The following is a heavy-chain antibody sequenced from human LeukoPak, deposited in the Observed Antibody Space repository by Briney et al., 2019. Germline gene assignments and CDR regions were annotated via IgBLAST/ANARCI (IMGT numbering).Heavy chain of an antibody. CDR3: ARGRTLYYYDSSGYYGGGYYFDY. J-gene: IGHJ4*02. CDR2: INTNTGNP. V-gene: IGHV7-4-1*02. Sequence: ASVKVSCKASGYTFTSYAMNWVRQAPGQGLEWMGWINTNTGNPTYAQGFTGRFVFSLDTSVSTAYLQISSPKAEDTAVYYCARGRTLYYYDSSGYYGGGYYFDYWGQGTLVTVSS. CDR1: GYTFTSYA. D-gene: IGHD3-22*01.